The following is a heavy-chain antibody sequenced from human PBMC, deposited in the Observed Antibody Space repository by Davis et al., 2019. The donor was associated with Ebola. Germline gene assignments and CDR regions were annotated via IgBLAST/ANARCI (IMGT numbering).Heavy chain of an antibody. J-gene: IGHJ4*02. Sequence: GESLKLSCTASGLSIHLFWMTWVRQPPGTGLALVANIKEDGSEQYYVDSVRGRFTISRDNARNSVFLHMNSLRAEDTAVYYCARDVGVEFDYWGQGALVTVSS. CDR1: GLSIHLFW. V-gene: IGHV3-7*03. CDR3: ARDVGVEFDY. CDR2: IKEDGSEQ. D-gene: IGHD3-10*01.